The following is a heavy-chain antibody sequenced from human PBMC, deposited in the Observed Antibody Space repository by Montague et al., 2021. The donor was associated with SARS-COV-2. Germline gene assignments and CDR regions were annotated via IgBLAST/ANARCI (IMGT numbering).Heavy chain of an antibody. Sequence: TLSLTSTLSGASISTGAYYWSWIRQHPEKGLEWIGYIYYSGTIYYNPSLKSRVTISLDTSNNHSSLKLSSVTAADTAVYYCATASGSGSLGFHYWGQGTLVLVSS. V-gene: IGHV4-31*03. D-gene: IGHD3-10*01. CDR1: GASISTGAYY. J-gene: IGHJ4*02. CDR3: ATASGSGSLGFHY. CDR2: IYYSGTI.